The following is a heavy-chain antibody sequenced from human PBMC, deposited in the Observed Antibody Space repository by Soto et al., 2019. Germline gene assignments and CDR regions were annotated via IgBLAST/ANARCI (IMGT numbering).Heavy chain of an antibody. CDR1: GCNFSNYC. CDR3: ARCRSRDRYHWDFGY. Sequence: PVQSHKIRYKGSGCNFSNYCFRLLRQPPGKGLEWMGIIYPGDSDTRYSPSFQGQVTISADKSISTAYLQWSSLKASDTAMYYCARCRSRDRYHWDFGYWGEGTL. J-gene: IGHJ4*03. D-gene: IGHD1-26*01. V-gene: IGHV5-51*01. CDR2: IYPGDSDT.